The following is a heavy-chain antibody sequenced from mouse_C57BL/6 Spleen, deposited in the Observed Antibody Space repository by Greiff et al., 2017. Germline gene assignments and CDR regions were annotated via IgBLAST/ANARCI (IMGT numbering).Heavy chain of an antibody. CDR1: GFTFSDYG. V-gene: IGHV5-17*01. J-gene: IGHJ2*01. D-gene: IGHD1-1*01. CDR2: ISSGSSTT. CDR3: ARNNYGSSFHYFDY. Sequence: EVKLVESGGGLVKPGGSLKLSCAASGFTFSDYGMHWVRQAPEKGLEWVAYISSGSSTTYYADTVKGRFTISRDNAKNTLFLQMTSLRSEDTAMYYCARNNYGSSFHYFDYWGQGTPLTVSS.